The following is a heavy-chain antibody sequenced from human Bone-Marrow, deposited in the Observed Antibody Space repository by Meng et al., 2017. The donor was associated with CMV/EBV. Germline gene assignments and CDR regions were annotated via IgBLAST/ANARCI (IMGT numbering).Heavy chain of an antibody. CDR1: GNIFNDYY. J-gene: IGHJ6*02. CDR2: VDPEGGET. V-gene: IGHV1-69-2*01. Sequence: ASVKVSCKSSGNIFNDYYMHWVQQAPGKGLEWMGLVDPEGGETIYAEKFQGRLTKTADTSTETAYMELSSVRSEDTAVYYCAHEARHNVHALDVWGQGTTVTVSS. D-gene: IGHD5-24*01. CDR3: AHEARHNVHALDV.